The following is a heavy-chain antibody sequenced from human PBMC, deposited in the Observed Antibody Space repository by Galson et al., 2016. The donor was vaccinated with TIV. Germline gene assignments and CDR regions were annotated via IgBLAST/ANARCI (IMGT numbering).Heavy chain of an antibody. D-gene: IGHD1-26*01. CDR2: IWYDGTNT. V-gene: IGHV3-33*01. CDR3: ARTGANTLYSGGYGDDDGFEF. CDR1: GFTFSSFG. J-gene: IGHJ3*01. Sequence: SLRLSCAASGFTFSSFGMHWVRQAPGKGLEWVALIWYDGTNTYYADSVKGRFTISRDNSKNTLYVQMNTLRAKDTAVYYCARTGANTLYSGGYGDDDGFEFWGQGTMVTVSS.